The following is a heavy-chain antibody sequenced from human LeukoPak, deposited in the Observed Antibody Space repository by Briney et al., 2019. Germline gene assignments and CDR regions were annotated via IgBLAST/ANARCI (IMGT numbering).Heavy chain of an antibody. CDR3: ARMRPGPHLVEGFDY. J-gene: IGHJ4*02. CDR2: VISSNNYI. Sequence: GGSLRLSCSTSGFTFSSYTMNWVRQTPGKGLEWVACVISSNNYIYNADLVKGRFTISRDNANNSLYLQMNSLRAEDTAVYYCARMRPGPHLVEGFDYWGQGTLVTVSS. D-gene: IGHD6-6*01. CDR1: GFTFSSYT. V-gene: IGHV3-21*01.